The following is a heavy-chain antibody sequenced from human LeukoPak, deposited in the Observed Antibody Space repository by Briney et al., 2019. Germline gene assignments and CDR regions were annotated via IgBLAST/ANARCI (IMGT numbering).Heavy chain of an antibody. D-gene: IGHD3-3*02. Sequence: SETLSLTCAVYGGSFSGYYWSWIRQPPGKGLEWIGEINHSGSTNYNPSLKSRVTISVDTSKNQFSLKLCSVTAADTAVYYCARAFYPGYYSYMAVWGKGTTVTVSS. J-gene: IGHJ6*03. V-gene: IGHV4-34*01. CDR1: GGSFSGYY. CDR3: ARAFYPGYYSYMAV. CDR2: INHSGST.